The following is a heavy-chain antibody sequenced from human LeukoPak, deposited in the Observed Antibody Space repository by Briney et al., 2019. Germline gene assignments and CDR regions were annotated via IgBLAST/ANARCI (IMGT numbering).Heavy chain of an antibody. V-gene: IGHV4-59*01. CDR3: ALGGYSSGYYLYFDY. CDR1: GGAISRYY. CDR2: IYYSGST. J-gene: IGHJ4*02. Sequence: TSETFSLTRTVSGGAISRYYWSWIRQPPGKGLEWIGYIYYSGSTNYNPSLKSRVTISVDTSKNQFSLKLSSVTAADTAVYYCALGGYSSGYYLYFDYWGQGTLVTVSS. D-gene: IGHD3-22*01.